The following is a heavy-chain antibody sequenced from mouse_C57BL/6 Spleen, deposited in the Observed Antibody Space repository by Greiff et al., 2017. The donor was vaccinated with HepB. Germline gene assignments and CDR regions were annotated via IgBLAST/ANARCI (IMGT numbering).Heavy chain of an antibody. D-gene: IGHD3-2*02. CDR1: GFNIKDYY. CDR3: ALDSSGPSYAMDY. Sequence: VQLQHSGAELVKPGASVKLSCTASGFNIKDYYMHWVKQRTEQGLEWIGRIDPEDGETKYAPKFQGKATITADTSSNTAYLQLSSLTSEDTAVYYCALDSSGPSYAMDYWGQGTSVTVSS. CDR2: IDPEDGET. J-gene: IGHJ4*01. V-gene: IGHV14-2*01.